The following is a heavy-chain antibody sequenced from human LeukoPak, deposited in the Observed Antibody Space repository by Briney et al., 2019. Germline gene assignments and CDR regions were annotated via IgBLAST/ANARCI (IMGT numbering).Heavy chain of an antibody. D-gene: IGHD3-22*01. CDR2: IIPIFGTA. Sequence: SVKVSCKASGGTFSSYAISWVRQAPGQGLECMGGIIPIFGTANYAQKFQGRVTITADESTSTAYMGLSSLRSEDTAVYYCSRYYYDSSGYVDYWGQGTLVTVSS. CDR1: GGTFSSYA. J-gene: IGHJ4*02. CDR3: SRYYYDSSGYVDY. V-gene: IGHV1-69*13.